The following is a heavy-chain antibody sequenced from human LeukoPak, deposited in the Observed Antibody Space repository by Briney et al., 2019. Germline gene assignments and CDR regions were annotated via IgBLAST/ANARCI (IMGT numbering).Heavy chain of an antibody. CDR2: INPNSGGT. CDR3: AREETKYYYGMDV. V-gene: IGHV1-2*02. Sequence: ASVKVSCKASGYTFTSYGISWVRQAPGQGLEWMGWINPNSGGTNYAQKFQGRVTMTRDTSISTAYMELSRLRSDDTAVYYCAREETKYYYGMDVWGQGTTVTVSS. CDR1: GYTFTSYG. J-gene: IGHJ6*02.